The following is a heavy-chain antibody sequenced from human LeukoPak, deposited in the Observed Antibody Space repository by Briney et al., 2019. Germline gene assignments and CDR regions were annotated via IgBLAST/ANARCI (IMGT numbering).Heavy chain of an antibody. Sequence: GGSLRLSCAASGFTFSNYAMHWARQAPGKWLEWVAFISHDRSNNCHADSVKGRFTISRDDSKNTLYLQMNSLTDEDTAVYYCARDLSGSYMSDYWGQGTLVTVSS. J-gene: IGHJ4*02. CDR2: ISHDRSNN. D-gene: IGHD3-10*01. V-gene: IGHV3-30-3*01. CDR3: ARDLSGSYMSDY. CDR1: GFTFSNYA.